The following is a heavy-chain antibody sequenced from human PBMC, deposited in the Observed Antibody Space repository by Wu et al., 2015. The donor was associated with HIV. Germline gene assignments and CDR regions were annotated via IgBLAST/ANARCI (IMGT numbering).Heavy chain of an antibody. Sequence: QVQLVQSGAEVKKPGSSVRVSCTASGGTFTSYAVSWVRQAPGQGLEWMGGIIPLLNTTIYAQKFQGRVTITTDESTNTAYMELSSLRSEDTAVYYCARGLRDILTGYYSAFEFWGQGALVTVSS. CDR2: IIPLLNTT. V-gene: IGHV1-69*05. CDR1: GGTFTSYA. J-gene: IGHJ4*02. CDR3: ARGLRDILTGYYSAFEF. D-gene: IGHD3-9*01.